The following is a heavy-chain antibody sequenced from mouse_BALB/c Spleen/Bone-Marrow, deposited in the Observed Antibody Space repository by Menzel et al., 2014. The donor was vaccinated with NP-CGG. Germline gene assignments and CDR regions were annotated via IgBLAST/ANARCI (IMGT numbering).Heavy chain of an antibody. D-gene: IGHD3-1*01. J-gene: IGHJ2*01. Sequence: EVKLVESGGGLVKLGGSLKLSCAASGFTFSSYAMSWVRQSPEKRLEWVAEISSGGSYTYYPDTVTGRFTISRDNAKNTLYLEMSSLRSEDTAMYYCARDRGYFDYWGQGTTLTVSS. CDR1: GFTFSSYA. V-gene: IGHV5-9-4*01. CDR3: ARDRGYFDY. CDR2: ISSGGSYT.